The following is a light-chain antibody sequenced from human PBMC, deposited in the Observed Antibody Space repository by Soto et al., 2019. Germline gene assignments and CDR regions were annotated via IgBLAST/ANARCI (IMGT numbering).Light chain of an antibody. CDR2: AAS. CDR3: QQANSCPYT. V-gene: IGKV1-12*01. CDR1: QDISSW. Sequence: DIQMTQSPSSVSASVGDRVTITCRASQDISSWLAWYQQKPGKAPKLLIYAASSLQSGVPSRFSGSGVGTDFTLAISSLQPEDFATYYCQQANSCPYTLAQRTKLDIK. J-gene: IGKJ2*01.